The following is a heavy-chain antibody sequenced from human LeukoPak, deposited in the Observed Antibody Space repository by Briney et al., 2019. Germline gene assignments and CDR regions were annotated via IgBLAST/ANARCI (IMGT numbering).Heavy chain of an antibody. D-gene: IGHD3-10*01. CDR2: IYSGGST. V-gene: IGHV3-53*01. CDR1: GFTVSSNY. Sequence: GGSLRLSCAAPGFTVSSNYMSWVRQAPGKGLEWVSVIYSGGSTYYADSVKGRFTISRDNSKNTLYLQMNSLRAEDTAVYYCARGWFGELLPLDYWGQGTLVTVSS. CDR3: ARGWFGELLPLDY. J-gene: IGHJ4*02.